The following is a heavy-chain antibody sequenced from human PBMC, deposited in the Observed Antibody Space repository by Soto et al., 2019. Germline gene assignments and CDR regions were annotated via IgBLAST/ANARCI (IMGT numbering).Heavy chain of an antibody. J-gene: IGHJ4*02. CDR1: GYRFTAYD. CDR3: ARTRGYCSGGSCYPLDY. D-gene: IGHD2-15*01. V-gene: IGHV1-3*04. Sequence: QVQVVQSGAGVKKPGATANVSCKASGYRFTAYDMHRVRQAPGQRLEWLGWINTATGDTKYSPSFQGRVTLTRDTSATTAYMELSGLRFEDTAVYYCARTRGYCSGGSCYPLDYWGQGTLVTVSS. CDR2: INTATGDT.